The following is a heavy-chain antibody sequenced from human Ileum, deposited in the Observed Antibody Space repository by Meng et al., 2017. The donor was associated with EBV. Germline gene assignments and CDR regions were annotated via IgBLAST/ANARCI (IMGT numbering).Heavy chain of an antibody. J-gene: IGHJ4*02. V-gene: IGHV4-4*03. D-gene: IGHD6-19*01. CDR2: IYHSGST. CDR1: GGSISSSNW. CDR3: ARVGQWLPIDY. Sequence: ESGPGLCQPPGTLSLPSAVSGGSISSSNWWSWVRQPPGKGLEWIGEIYHSGSTNYNPFLKSRVTISVDKSKNQFSLNLSSVTAADTAVYYCARVGQWLPIDYWGQGTLVTVSS.